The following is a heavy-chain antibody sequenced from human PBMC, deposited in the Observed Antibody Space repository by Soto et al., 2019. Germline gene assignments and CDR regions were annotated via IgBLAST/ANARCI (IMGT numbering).Heavy chain of an antibody. CDR3: ASAGVVGATALDY. CDR2: IYHSGST. V-gene: IGHV4-30-2*01. Sequence: QLQLQESGSGLVKPSQTLSLTCAVSGGSISSGGYSWSWIRQPPGKGLEWIGYIYHSGSTYYNPYLKSRVTISVDRAKNQFSLKLSSVTAADTAVYYCASAGVVGATALDYWGQGTLVTVSS. CDR1: GGSISSGGYS. J-gene: IGHJ4*02. D-gene: IGHD1-26*01.